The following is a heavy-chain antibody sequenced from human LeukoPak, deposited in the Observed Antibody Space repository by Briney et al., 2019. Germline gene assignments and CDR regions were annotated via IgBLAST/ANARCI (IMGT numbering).Heavy chain of an antibody. J-gene: IGHJ4*02. Sequence: ASVKVSCKASGYTFTSYDINWVRQATGQGLEWMGWMNPNSGNTGYAQKFQGRVTMTRNTSISTAYMELSSLRSEDTAVYYCARILRITMVRGVTLGYWGQGTLVTVS. D-gene: IGHD3-10*01. CDR2: MNPNSGNT. CDR3: ARILRITMVRGVTLGY. CDR1: GYTFTSYD. V-gene: IGHV1-8*01.